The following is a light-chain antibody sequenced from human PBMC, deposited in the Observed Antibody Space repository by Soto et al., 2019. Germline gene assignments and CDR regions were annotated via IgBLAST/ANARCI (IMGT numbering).Light chain of an antibody. CDR1: ESIRTW. J-gene: IGKJ1*01. Sequence: IQMTQSPSSLSASLGDGVTITCRASESIRTWLAWYQHKPGKAPKFLIYDASSLESGVPSRFSGSGSGTEFTLTISNLQPDDFATYFCQQYNNYPRTFGQGPKVDI. CDR3: QQYNNYPRT. CDR2: DAS. V-gene: IGKV1-5*01.